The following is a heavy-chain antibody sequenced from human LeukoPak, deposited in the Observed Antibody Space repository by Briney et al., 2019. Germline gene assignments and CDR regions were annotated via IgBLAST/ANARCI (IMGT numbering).Heavy chain of an antibody. CDR2: ISSSSSYI. D-gene: IGHD1-26*01. Sequence: GGSLRLSCAASGFTFISYSMNWVRQAPGKGLEWVSSISSSSSYIYYADSVKGRFTISRDNAKNSLYLQMNSLRAEEKAVYYCARDSLRGSYGEWGQGSLVTVSS. CDR3: ARDSLRGSYGE. CDR1: GFTFISYS. J-gene: IGHJ4*02. V-gene: IGHV3-21*01.